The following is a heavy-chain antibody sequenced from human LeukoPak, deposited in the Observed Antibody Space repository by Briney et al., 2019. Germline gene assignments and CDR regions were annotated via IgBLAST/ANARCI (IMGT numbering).Heavy chain of an antibody. J-gene: IGHJ4*02. CDR2: INPNSGAT. D-gene: IGHD2-15*01. V-gene: IGHV1-2*02. CDR1: GNTLTAYY. CDR3: ASAYYGVSFGASDY. Sequence: ASVKVSCTASGNTLTAYYMHWVRQAPGQGLEWMGGINPNSGATNYAQSFQGRVTMTRDTSISKAYLELSRLRSDDPAVYYCASAYYGVSFGASDYWGQGTLVTVSS.